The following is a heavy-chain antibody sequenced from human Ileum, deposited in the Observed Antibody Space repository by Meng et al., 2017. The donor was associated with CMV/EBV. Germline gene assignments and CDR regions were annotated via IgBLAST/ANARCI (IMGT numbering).Heavy chain of an antibody. J-gene: IGHJ4*02. CDR3: ARDAETSGHCGHFDL. D-gene: IGHD2-21*02. CDR1: GGSISSNG. Sequence: SGGSISSNGMNGGRQEPGKKVEWVTGIHNDGSKKYYAEDVKSRCTISRDNYKNTLYVQIDSMRAEDTAVYYCARDAETSGHCGHFDLWGQGTLVTVSS. V-gene: IGHV3-30*12. CDR2: IHNDGSKK.